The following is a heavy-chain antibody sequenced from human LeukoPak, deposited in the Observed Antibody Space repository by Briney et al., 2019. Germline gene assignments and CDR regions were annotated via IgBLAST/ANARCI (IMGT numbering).Heavy chain of an antibody. CDR3: ARGPGSSGGYYVGDF. J-gene: IGHJ4*02. V-gene: IGHV3-23*01. Sequence: GGSLRLSCAASGFTFSTTAMGWVRQAPGKGLEWLSVISGSGDNTVMSGSVENTYYADSVKGRFTISRDNSKNTLYLQMDSLRVEDTAVYYCARGPGSSGGYYVGDFWGQGTLVTVSS. CDR2: ISGSGDNT. D-gene: IGHD1-26*01. CDR1: GFTFSTTA.